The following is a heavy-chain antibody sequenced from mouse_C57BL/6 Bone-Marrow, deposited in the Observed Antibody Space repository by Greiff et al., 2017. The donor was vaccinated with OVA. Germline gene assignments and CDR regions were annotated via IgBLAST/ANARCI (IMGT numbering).Heavy chain of an antibody. J-gene: IGHJ4*01. CDR2: INPNNGGT. CDR3: ARRGDYGSSPYYAMDY. CDR1: GYTFTDYY. V-gene: IGHV1-26*01. Sequence: VQLQQSGPELVKPGASVKISCKASGYTFTDYYMNWVKQSHGKSLEWIGDINPNNGGTSYNQKFKGKATLTVDKSSSTAYMELRSLTSEDSAVYYCARRGDYGSSPYYAMDYWGQGTSVTVSS. D-gene: IGHD1-1*01.